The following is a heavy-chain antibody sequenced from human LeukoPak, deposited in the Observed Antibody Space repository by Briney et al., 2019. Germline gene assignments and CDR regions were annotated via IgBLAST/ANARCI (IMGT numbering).Heavy chain of an antibody. D-gene: IGHD5-12*01. V-gene: IGHV3-21*01. CDR1: GFTFSSYS. J-gene: IGHJ5*02. Sequence: PGGSLRLSCAASGFTFSSYSMNWVRQAPGKGLEWVSSISSSSSYIYYADSVKGRFTISRDNAKNSLYLQMNNLRGEDTAIYYCARDAGNSGYGCNLWGQGTLVTVSS. CDR2: ISSSSSYI. CDR3: ARDAGNSGYGCNL.